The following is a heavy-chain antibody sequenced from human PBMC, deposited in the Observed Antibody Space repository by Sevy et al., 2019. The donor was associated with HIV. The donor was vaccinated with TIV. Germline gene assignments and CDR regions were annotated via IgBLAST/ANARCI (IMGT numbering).Heavy chain of an antibody. J-gene: IGHJ5*02. D-gene: IGHD3-3*01. CDR1: GYTLSKLC. V-gene: IGHV1-24*01. CDR3: AADMHGEWYFWRS. CDR2: CDAQNGER. Sequence: ASVKVSCKVSGYTLSKLCMNWLRQSPGKGLEWMGGCDAQNGERIYAQRFQGRVTMTEDTSTDTAYMQLSTLRSEDTAMYYGAADMHGEWYFWRSWGQGTLVTVSS.